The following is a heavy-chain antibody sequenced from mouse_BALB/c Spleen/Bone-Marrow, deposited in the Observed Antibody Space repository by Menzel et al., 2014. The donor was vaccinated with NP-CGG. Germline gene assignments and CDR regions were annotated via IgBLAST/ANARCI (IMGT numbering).Heavy chain of an antibody. Sequence: EVQVVESGGGLVKPGGSLKLSCTTSGFTFSSYVMSWVRQTPEKRLEWVAVISSGGSDTHYPDSVKGRFTVSRDNAKNTLYLQMSSLRSEDTALYYCARRSDLRASMDYWGQGTSVTVSS. CDR2: ISSGGSDT. CDR1: GFTFSSYV. CDR3: ARRSDLRASMDY. V-gene: IGHV5-9-3*01. D-gene: IGHD3-1*01. J-gene: IGHJ4*01.